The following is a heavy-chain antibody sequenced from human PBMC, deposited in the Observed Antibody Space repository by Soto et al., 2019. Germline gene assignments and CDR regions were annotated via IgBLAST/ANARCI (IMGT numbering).Heavy chain of an antibody. CDR3: SRGTDLRPFDY. D-gene: IGHD3-10*01. CDR1: GDSVSSNSAA. J-gene: IGHJ4*02. Sequence: SQTLSLTCAISGDSVSSNSAAWYWIRQSPSRGLEWLGRTYYRFKWHSDYAVSVKGRISVNPDASKNQFSLQLNSVTPEDTAVYYCSRGTDLRPFDYWGQGTLVTVSS. V-gene: IGHV6-1*01. CDR2: TYYRFKWHS.